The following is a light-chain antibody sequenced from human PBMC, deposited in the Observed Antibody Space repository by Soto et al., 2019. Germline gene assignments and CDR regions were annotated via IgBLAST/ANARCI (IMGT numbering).Light chain of an antibody. CDR2: EVT. CDR1: SNDVGGYKY. J-gene: IGLJ2*01. Sequence: QSALTQPASVSGSPGQSITISCNGTSNDVGGYKYVSWYQQHPGKAPKLMIYEVTNRPSGVSARFSGSKSGNTASLTISGLQAEDEADYYCSSYTSRSTVVFGGGTKLTVL. V-gene: IGLV2-14*01. CDR3: SSYTSRSTVV.